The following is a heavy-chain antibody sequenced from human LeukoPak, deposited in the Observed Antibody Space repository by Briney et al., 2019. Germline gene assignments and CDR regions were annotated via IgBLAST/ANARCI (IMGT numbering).Heavy chain of an antibody. V-gene: IGHV1-8*03. CDR1: GYTFTSYD. D-gene: IGHD5-18*01. CDR3: ARGRFRYSYGYIWVFDY. CDR2: MNPNSGNT. J-gene: IGHJ4*02. Sequence: ASVKVSCKASGYTFTSYDINWVRQATGQGLEWMGWMNPNSGNTGYAQKFQGRVTITRNTSISTAYMELSSLRSEDTAVYYCARGRFRYSYGYIWVFDYWGQGTLVTVSS.